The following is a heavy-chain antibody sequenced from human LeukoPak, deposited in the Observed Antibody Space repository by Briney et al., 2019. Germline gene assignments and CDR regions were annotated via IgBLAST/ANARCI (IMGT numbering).Heavy chain of an antibody. CDR2: INQDGSVR. CDR1: GFTFNTYW. D-gene: IGHD2-21*02. CDR3: ARKGLPDY. Sequence: GGSLRLSCAASGFTFNTYWMIWVRQAPGKGLDWVANINQDGSVRYYVASVKGRFTISRDNAKNLVHLQMNSLRAEDTAVYYCARKGLPDYWGQGTLVTVSS. V-gene: IGHV3-7*01. J-gene: IGHJ4*02.